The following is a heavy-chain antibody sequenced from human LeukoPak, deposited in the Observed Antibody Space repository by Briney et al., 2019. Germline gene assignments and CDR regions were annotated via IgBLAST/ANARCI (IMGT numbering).Heavy chain of an antibody. D-gene: IGHD1-26*01. CDR2: IYHSGST. CDR3: ARVRSWEDY. J-gene: IGHJ4*02. Sequence: SETLSLTCTVSGYSISSGYYWGWIRQPPGKGLEWIGSIYHSGSTYYNPSLKSRVTISVDTSKNQFSLKLSSVTAADTAVYYCARVRSWEDYWGQGTLVTVSS. CDR1: GYSISSGYY. V-gene: IGHV4-38-2*02.